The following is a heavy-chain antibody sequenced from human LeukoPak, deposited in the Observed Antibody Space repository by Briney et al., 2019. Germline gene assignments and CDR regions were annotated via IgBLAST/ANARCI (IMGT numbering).Heavy chain of an antibody. CDR2: ISYDGSNK. CDR1: GFTFSSYA. J-gene: IGHJ4*02. V-gene: IGHV3-30-3*01. Sequence: GGSLRLSCAASGFTFSSYAMHWVRQAPGKGLEWVAVISYDGSNKYYADSVKGRFTISRDNSKNTLYLQMNSLRGEDTAVYYCAREGGSGSFLGYWGQGTLVTVSS. CDR3: AREGGSGSFLGY. D-gene: IGHD1-26*01.